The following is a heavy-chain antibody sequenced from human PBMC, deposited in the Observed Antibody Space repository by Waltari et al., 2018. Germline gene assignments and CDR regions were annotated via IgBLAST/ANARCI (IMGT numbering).Heavy chain of an antibody. CDR2: IASGRDYI. CDR1: GFTFNSVS. D-gene: IGHD3-22*01. V-gene: IGHV3-21*02. J-gene: IGHJ4*02. CDR3: VKGGYIISDY. Sequence: EVQLVESGGGLVKPGGSLTLSCDASGFTFNSVSMTWVRQAPGKGLEWLSTIASGRDYIFYAVSVRGRFTISRDNARSTVNLRMNSLRTEDTAVYYCVKGGYIISDYWGQGIQVIVSS.